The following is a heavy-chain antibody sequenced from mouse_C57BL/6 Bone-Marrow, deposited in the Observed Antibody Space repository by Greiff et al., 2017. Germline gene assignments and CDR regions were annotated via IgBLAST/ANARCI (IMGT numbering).Heavy chain of an antibody. J-gene: IGHJ3*01. CDR3: AIYYYGIFAY. D-gene: IGHD1-1*01. CDR2: INPRSGNT. Sequence: QVQLQQSGAELARPGASVKLSCKASGYTFTSYGISWVKQRTGQGLEWIGEINPRSGNTYYNEKFKGKATLTADKSSSTAYMELRSLTSEDSAVYFCAIYYYGIFAYWGQGTLVTVSA. CDR1: GYTFTSYG. V-gene: IGHV1-81*01.